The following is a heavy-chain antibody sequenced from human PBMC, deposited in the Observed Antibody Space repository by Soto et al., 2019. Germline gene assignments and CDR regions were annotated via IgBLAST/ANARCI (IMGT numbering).Heavy chain of an antibody. CDR2: IIPILGIA. CDR3: NGPPDSSGYYVYY. CDR1: GGTFSSYA. Sequence: SVKVSCKASGGTFSSYAISWVRQAPGQGLEWMGRIIPILGIANYAQKFQGRVTITADKSTSTAYMELSSLRSEDTAVYYCNGPPDSSGYYVYYWGQGTLVTVSA. V-gene: IGHV1-69*04. D-gene: IGHD3-22*01. J-gene: IGHJ4*02.